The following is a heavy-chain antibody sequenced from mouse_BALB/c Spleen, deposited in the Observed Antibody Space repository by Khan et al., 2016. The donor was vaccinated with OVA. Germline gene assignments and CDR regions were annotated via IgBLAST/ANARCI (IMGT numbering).Heavy chain of an antibody. CDR1: GYTFTTYT. J-gene: IGHJ3*01. D-gene: IGHD2-14*01. V-gene: IGHV1-4*01. Sequence: VQLQESGAELARPGASVKMSCKASGYTFTTYTIHWVKQRPGQGLEWIGYIIPTNDYTNYNQKFKDRATLTAEKSSSTAYMQLSSLTSEDSAVYYCAREGAYYRSDGWFAYWGQGTLVTVSA. CDR3: AREGAYYRSDGWFAY. CDR2: IIPTNDYT.